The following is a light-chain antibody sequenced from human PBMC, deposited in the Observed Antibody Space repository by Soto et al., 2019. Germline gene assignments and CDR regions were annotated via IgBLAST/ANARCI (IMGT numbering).Light chain of an antibody. V-gene: IGKV3-15*01. Sequence: EVVMTQSPDTLSVSPGETVTLSCRASQGVRSKLAWYQQKPGQAPRLFIYGASTRATGIPARFSGSGSGTEFTLTISSLQSEDFAIYYCQQYNNWPPITFGQGTRLEI. CDR1: QGVRSK. J-gene: IGKJ5*01. CDR2: GAS. CDR3: QQYNNWPPIT.